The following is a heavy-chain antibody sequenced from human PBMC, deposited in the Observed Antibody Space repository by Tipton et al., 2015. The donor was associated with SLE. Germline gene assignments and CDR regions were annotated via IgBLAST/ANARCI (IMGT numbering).Heavy chain of an antibody. V-gene: IGHV4-30-2*01. CDR2: IYHSGST. J-gene: IGHJ6*03. CDR3: ARVDYYYMDV. CDR1: GFTFSSYA. Sequence: LRLSCAASGFTFSSYAMSWVRQAPGKGLEWIGYIYHSGSTYYNPSLKSRVTISVDRSKNQFSLKLSSVTAADTAVYYCARVDYYYMDVWGKGTTVTVSS.